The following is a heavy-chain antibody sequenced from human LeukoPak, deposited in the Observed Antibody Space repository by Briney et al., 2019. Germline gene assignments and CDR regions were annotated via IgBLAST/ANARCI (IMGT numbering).Heavy chain of an antibody. CDR3: AREAISWSMVRWFDP. CDR2: IWYDGSNK. CDR1: GFTFSSYG. D-gene: IGHD3-10*01. Sequence: PGRSLRLSCAASGFTFSSYGMHWVRQAPGKGLEWVAVIWYDGSNKYYADSVKGRFTISRDNSKNTLYLQMNSLRAEDTAVYYCAREAISWSMVRWFDPWGQGTLVTVSS. J-gene: IGHJ5*02. V-gene: IGHV3-33*01.